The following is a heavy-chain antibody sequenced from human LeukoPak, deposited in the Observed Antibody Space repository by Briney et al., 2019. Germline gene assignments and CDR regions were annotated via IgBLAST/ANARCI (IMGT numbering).Heavy chain of an antibody. V-gene: IGHV4-31*03. CDR3: AREMVGIAAAGIGFDY. J-gene: IGHJ4*02. CDR2: IYYSGST. Sequence: SETLPLTCTVSGGSISSGGYYWSWIRQHPGKGLEWIGYIYYSGSTYYNPSLKSRVTISVDASKNQFSLKLSSVTAADTAVYYCAREMVGIAAAGIGFDYWGQGTLVTVSS. D-gene: IGHD6-13*01. CDR1: GGSISSGGYY.